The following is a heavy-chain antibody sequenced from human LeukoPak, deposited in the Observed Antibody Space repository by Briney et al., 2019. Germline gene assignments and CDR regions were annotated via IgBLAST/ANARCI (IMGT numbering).Heavy chain of an antibody. J-gene: IGHJ4*02. CDR3: ASCYYDSSGYYYFDY. CDR2: IKPSSGAT. Sequence: EASVTVSCKASGYTFSGHYMHWVRQAPGQGLEWMGWIKPSSGATNYAQKFRGRVTMTRDTSNRTSYMELSRLRSDDTALYYCASCYYDSSGYYYFDYWGQGTPVTLSS. CDR1: GYTFSGHY. V-gene: IGHV1-2*02. D-gene: IGHD3-22*01.